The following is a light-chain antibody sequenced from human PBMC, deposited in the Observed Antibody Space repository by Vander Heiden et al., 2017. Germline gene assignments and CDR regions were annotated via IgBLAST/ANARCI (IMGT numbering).Light chain of an antibody. CDR1: QSVLYRSNNKND. J-gene: IGKJ1*01. V-gene: IGKV4-1*01. CDR2: WAS. Sequence: DIVMTQSPDSLAVSLGERATINCKSSQSVLYRSNNKNDLAWYQQKQGQPPKLLIYWASTRESGVPDRLSGSGSGTDFTRTSSSLQAEDVAVYYCQQYYSTRTFGQGTKVEIK. CDR3: QQYYSTRT.